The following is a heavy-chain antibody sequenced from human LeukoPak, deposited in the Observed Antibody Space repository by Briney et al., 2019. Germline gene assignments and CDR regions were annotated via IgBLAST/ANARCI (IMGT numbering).Heavy chain of an antibody. J-gene: IGHJ4*02. CDR1: GYSISSGYY. V-gene: IGHV4-38-2*02. Sequence: SETLSLTCTVSGYSISSGYYWGRIRPPPGKGLEWIGIIYDSGITYYNPPLKRRVTISVDTSKNQFSLKLSSVTAADTAVYYCARPPARGYSYGRSDFDYWGRGTLVTVS. D-gene: IGHD5-18*01. CDR2: IYDSGIT. CDR3: ARPPARGYSYGRSDFDY.